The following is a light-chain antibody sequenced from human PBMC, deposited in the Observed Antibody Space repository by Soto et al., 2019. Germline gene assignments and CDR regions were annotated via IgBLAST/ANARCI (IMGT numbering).Light chain of an antibody. CDR1: HSVTSNY. CDR2: AAS. Sequence: EIVLTQSPGTLSLSPGERATLSCRASHSVTSNYLAWYQQKPGQAPRLLIYAASGRASGSPDRFSGSGSGTDFILTISRLEPEDCAVYYCQQYGSSPQTFGQGTRVDIK. V-gene: IGKV3-20*01. CDR3: QQYGSSPQT. J-gene: IGKJ1*01.